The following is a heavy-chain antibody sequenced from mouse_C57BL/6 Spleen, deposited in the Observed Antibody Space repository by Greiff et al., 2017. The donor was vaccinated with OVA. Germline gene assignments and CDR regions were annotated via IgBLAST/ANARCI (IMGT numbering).Heavy chain of an antibody. D-gene: IGHD4-1*01. CDR3: ARGPLPGNY. CDR1: GYTFTSYG. CDR2: IYPRSGNT. V-gene: IGHV1-81*01. Sequence: QVQLQQSGAELARPGASVKLSCKASGYTFTSYGISWVKQRTGQGLEWIGEIYPRSGNTYYNEKFKGKATLTADKSSSTAYMELRSLTSEDSAVYFCARGPLPGNYWGQGTTLTVSS. J-gene: IGHJ2*01.